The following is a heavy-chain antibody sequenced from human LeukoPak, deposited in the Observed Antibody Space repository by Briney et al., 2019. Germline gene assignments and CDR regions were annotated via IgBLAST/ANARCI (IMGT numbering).Heavy chain of an antibody. CDR2: INSDGSST. J-gene: IGHJ5*02. CDR3: ARAYYDFWSGYSTGWFDP. Sequence: GGSLRLSCAASGFTFSSYWMHWVRQAPGKGLVWVSRINSDGSSTSYADSVKGRFTISRDNAKNTLYLQMNSLRAEDTAVYYCARAYYDFWSGYSTGWFDPWGQGTLVTVSS. CDR1: GFTFSSYW. D-gene: IGHD3-3*01. V-gene: IGHV3-74*01.